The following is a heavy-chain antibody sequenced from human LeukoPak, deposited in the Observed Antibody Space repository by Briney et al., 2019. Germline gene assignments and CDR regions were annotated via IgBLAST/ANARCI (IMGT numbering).Heavy chain of an antibody. Sequence: PGGSLRLSCAASGFTFSFYWMTWVRQAPGKGLEWVANIKHDGSEKYYVDSLKGRMTISIDNAKNSVYLQMNSLRAEDTALYYCAKVLRAGYSSSWMPFDYWGQGTLVTVSS. J-gene: IGHJ4*02. CDR1: GFTFSFYW. D-gene: IGHD6-13*01. CDR2: IKHDGSEK. V-gene: IGHV3-7*03. CDR3: AKVLRAGYSSSWMPFDY.